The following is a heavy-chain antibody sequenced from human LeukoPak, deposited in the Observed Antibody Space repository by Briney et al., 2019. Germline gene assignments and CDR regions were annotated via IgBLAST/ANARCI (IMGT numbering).Heavy chain of an antibody. D-gene: IGHD4-17*01. CDR3: ARATGDYGPLYYYYGMDV. V-gene: IGHV1-18*01. CDR2: ISAYNGNT. CDR1: GYTFTSYG. J-gene: IGHJ6*02. Sequence: ASVKVSCKASGYTFTSYGISWVRQAPGQGLEWMGWISAYNGNTNYAQKLQGRVTMTTDTSTSTAYMELRSLRSDDTAVYYCARATGDYGPLYYYYGMDVWGQGTTVTVSS.